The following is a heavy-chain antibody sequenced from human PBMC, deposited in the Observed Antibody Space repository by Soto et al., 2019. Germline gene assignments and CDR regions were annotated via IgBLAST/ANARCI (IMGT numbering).Heavy chain of an antibody. D-gene: IGHD5-18*01. Sequence: QVQLVQSGAEVKKPGASVKVSCKASGYTFTSYGISWVRQAPGQGLEWMGWISAYNGNTNYAQKLQGRVTMTTDTSTSTAYTELRSLRSDDTAVYYCAREGVSYGYYYYGMDVWGQGTTVTVSS. CDR1: GYTFTSYG. J-gene: IGHJ6*02. CDR3: AREGVSYGYYYYGMDV. V-gene: IGHV1-18*01. CDR2: ISAYNGNT.